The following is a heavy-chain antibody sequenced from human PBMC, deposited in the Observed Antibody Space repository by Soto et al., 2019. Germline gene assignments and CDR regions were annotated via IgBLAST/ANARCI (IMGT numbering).Heavy chain of an antibody. Sequence: EVQLLESGGGLVQPGGSLRLSCAASGFTFSSYAMSWVRQAPGKGLEWVSAISGSGGSTYYADSVKGRFTISRDNSKNPLYLQMNSLGAEDTAVYYCAKGDGIMVRGVIITVGCDYWGQGTLVTVSS. V-gene: IGHV3-23*01. CDR3: AKGDGIMVRGVIITVGCDY. CDR2: ISGSGGST. J-gene: IGHJ4*02. CDR1: GFTFSSYA. D-gene: IGHD3-10*01.